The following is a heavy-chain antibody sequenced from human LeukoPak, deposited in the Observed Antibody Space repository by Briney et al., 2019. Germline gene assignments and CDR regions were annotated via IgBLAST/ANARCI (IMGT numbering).Heavy chain of an antibody. CDR3: ARPYYYDSRIDP. D-gene: IGHD3-22*01. CDR1: GVSISSGDYY. J-gene: IGHJ5*02. Sequence: SETLSLTCTVSGVSISSGDYYWSWIRQPPGKGLEWIGYTYYSGSTYYNPSLKSRVTISVATSKNQFSLKLSSVTAADTAVYYYARPYYYDSRIDPWGQGTRVTVSS. CDR2: TYYSGST. V-gene: IGHV4-30-4*01.